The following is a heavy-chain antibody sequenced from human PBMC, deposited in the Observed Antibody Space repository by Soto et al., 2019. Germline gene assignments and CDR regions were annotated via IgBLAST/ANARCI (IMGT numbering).Heavy chain of an antibody. Sequence: SETLSLTCTVSGGSISSGGYYWSWIRQHPGKGLEWIGYIYYSGSTYYNPSLKSRVTISVDTSKNQFSPKLSSVTAADTAVYYCARVLFWLEKATIEGYFFDSSGLGTLVTVSS. CDR1: GGSISSGGYY. J-gene: IGHJ4*02. CDR2: IYYSGST. D-gene: IGHD5-12*01. CDR3: ARVLFWLEKATIEGYFFDS. V-gene: IGHV4-31*03.